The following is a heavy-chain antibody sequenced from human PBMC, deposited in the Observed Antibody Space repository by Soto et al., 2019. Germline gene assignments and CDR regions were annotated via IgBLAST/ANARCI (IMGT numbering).Heavy chain of an antibody. J-gene: IGHJ4*02. CDR1: GGTFSSYA. CDR3: ARVRSSSSYYFDY. CDR2: IIPIFGTA. V-gene: IGHV1-69*13. Sequence: GASVKVSFKASGGTFSSYAISWVRQAPGQGLEWMGGIIPIFGTANYAQKFQGRATITADESTSTAYMELGSLRSEDTAVYYCARVRSSSSYYFDYWGQGTLVTVSS. D-gene: IGHD6-6*01.